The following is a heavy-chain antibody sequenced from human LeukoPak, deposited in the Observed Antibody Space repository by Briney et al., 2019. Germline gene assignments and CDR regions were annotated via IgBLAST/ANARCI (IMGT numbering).Heavy chain of an antibody. CDR3: ARWAYSSSWYSYRYYFDY. V-gene: IGHV1-69*13. J-gene: IGHJ4*02. CDR2: IIPIFGTA. CDR1: GGTFSSYA. Sequence: SVKVSCKASGGTFSSYAISWVRQAPGQGLEWMGGIIPIFGTANYAQKFQGRVTITADGSTSTAYMELSSLRSEDTAVYYCARWAYSSSWYSYRYYFDYWGQGTLVTVSS. D-gene: IGHD6-13*01.